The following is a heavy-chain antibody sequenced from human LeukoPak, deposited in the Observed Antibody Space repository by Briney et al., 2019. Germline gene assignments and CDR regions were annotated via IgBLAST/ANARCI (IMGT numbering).Heavy chain of an antibody. D-gene: IGHD6-19*01. J-gene: IGHJ3*02. Sequence: SETLSLTCTVSGGSISSSSYYWSWIRQPAGKGLEWIGRIYTSGSTNYNPSLKSRVTMSVDTSKNQFSLKLSSVTAADTAVYYCARHKYSSGWPPEGAFDIWGQGTMVTVSS. CDR2: IYTSGST. V-gene: IGHV4-61*02. CDR3: ARHKYSSGWPPEGAFDI. CDR1: GGSISSSSYY.